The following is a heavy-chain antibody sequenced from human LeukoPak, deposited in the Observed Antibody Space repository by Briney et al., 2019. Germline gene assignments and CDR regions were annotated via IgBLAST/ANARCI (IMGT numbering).Heavy chain of an antibody. Sequence: SETLSLTCAVYGGSFSGYYWTWIRQTPGKGLEWIGEMNPSGSTNYNPSLKSRVTISEDTSKNQFSLKLSSVTAADTAVYYCARGRQDVTMIVVVMTAVSYYLDVWGKGTTVTVS. CDR1: GGSFSGYY. CDR2: MNPSGST. V-gene: IGHV4-34*01. D-gene: IGHD3-22*01. J-gene: IGHJ6*03. CDR3: ARGRQDVTMIVVVMTAVSYYLDV.